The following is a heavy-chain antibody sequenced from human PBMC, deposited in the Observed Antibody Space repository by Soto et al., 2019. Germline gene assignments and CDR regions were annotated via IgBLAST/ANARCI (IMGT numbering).Heavy chain of an antibody. J-gene: IGHJ4*02. CDR3: ARVGIAAADTRLDY. D-gene: IGHD6-13*01. CDR1: GGSISSGGYY. V-gene: IGHV4-30-4*01. Sequence: SETLSLNCAVSGGSISSGGYYWSWIRQPPGKGLEWIGYIYYSGSTYYNPSLKSRVTISVDTSKNQFSLKLSSVTAADTAVYYCARVGIAAADTRLDYWGQGTLVTVSS. CDR2: IYYSGST.